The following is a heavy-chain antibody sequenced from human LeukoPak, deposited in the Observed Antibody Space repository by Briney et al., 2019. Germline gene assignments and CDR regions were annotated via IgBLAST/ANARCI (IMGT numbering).Heavy chain of an antibody. CDR3: ARDPWSIAARPGLFDY. Sequence: ASVKVSCKASGYTFTSYGISWVRQAPGQGLEWMGWISAYNGNTNYAQKLQGGVTMTTDTSTSTAYMELRSLRSDDMAVYYCARDPWSIAARPGLFDYWGQGTLVTVSS. D-gene: IGHD6-6*01. CDR1: GYTFTSYG. CDR2: ISAYNGNT. V-gene: IGHV1-18*03. J-gene: IGHJ4*02.